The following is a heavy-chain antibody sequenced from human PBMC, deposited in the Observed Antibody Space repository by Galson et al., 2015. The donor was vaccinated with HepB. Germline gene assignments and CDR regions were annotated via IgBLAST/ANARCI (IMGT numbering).Heavy chain of an antibody. CDR2: FDPEDGET. J-gene: IGHJ4*02. Sequence: SVKVSCKVSGYTLTELSMHWVRQAPGKGLEWMGGFDPEDGETIYAQKFQGRVTITRDTSASTAYMELSSLRSEDTAVYYCARDLQGYYGSGSPDYWGQGSLVAVSS. CDR3: ARDLQGYYGSGSPDY. V-gene: IGHV1-24*01. D-gene: IGHD3-10*01. CDR1: GYTLTELS.